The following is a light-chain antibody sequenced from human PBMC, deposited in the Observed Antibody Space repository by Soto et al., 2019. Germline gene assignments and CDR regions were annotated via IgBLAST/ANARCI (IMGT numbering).Light chain of an antibody. CDR3: TATDDRLTGPV. CDR2: NND. J-gene: IGLJ2*01. Sequence: QAVVTQPPSVSGTPGQRVTISCSGSNSNIETNLVHWYQHLPGASPRLLIYNNDQRPSGVPDRFTASKSGTSASLAISGLRSEDEADYYSTATDDRLTGPVFGGGTKLTVL. CDR1: NSNIETNL. V-gene: IGLV1-47*02.